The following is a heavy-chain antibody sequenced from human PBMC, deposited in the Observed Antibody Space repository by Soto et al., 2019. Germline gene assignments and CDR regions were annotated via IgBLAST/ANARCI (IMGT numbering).Heavy chain of an antibody. Sequence: QVQLVQSGAEVKKPGASVKVSCKASGYTFTSYGISWVRQAPGQGLEWMGWISAYNGNTNYAQKFQGRVTITADESTSTAYMELSSLRSEDTAVYYCARTAPVVTRRGGRNAFDIWGQGTMVTVSS. D-gene: IGHD2-21*02. CDR1: GYTFTSYG. CDR3: ARTAPVVTRRGGRNAFDI. CDR2: ISAYNGNT. V-gene: IGHV1-18*01. J-gene: IGHJ3*02.